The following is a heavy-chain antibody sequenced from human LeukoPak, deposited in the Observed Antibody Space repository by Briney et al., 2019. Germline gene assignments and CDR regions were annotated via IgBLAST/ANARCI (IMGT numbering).Heavy chain of an antibody. D-gene: IGHD3-9*01. Sequence: GESLKISCKSSGYSFTNNWIGWVRQMPGKGLEWMGIIYPGDSNTKYSPPFQGQVTISADKSISTAYLQWSSLKASDTAMYYCARREYFDYYDYWGQGALVTVSS. CDR1: GYSFTNNW. J-gene: IGHJ4*02. CDR3: ARREYFDYYDY. CDR2: IYPGDSNT. V-gene: IGHV5-51*01.